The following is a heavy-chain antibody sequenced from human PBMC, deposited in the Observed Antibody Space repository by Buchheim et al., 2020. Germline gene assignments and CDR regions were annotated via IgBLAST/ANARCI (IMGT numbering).Heavy chain of an antibody. D-gene: IGHD3-3*01. Sequence: EVQLLESGGGLVQTGGSLRLSCAASGFTFSSYAMSWVRQAPGKGLEWVSGISGSGGSTYYADSVKGRFTISRDNSKNTLYQQMSSRRAENTAVYCCAKATIFGVVNYGMDVWGQGTT. CDR1: GFTFSSYA. CDR3: AKATIFGVVNYGMDV. J-gene: IGHJ6*02. CDR2: ISGSGGST. V-gene: IGHV3-23*01.